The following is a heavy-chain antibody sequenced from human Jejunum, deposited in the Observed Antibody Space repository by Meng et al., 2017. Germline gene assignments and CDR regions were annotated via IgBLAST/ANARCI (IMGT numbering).Heavy chain of an antibody. CDR1: GYTFTDYF. CDR2: IKPNSGGT. CDR3: ARRGDGYKYAY. D-gene: IGHD5-24*01. J-gene: IGHJ4*02. V-gene: IGHV1-2*04. Sequence: ASVKVSCKASGYTFTDYFMHWVRQAPGQGLEWMGWIKPNSGGTTYAQKFQGWVTMTRDTSINTAYMELSSLKSDDTAVYYCARRGDGYKYAYWGQGKLVNVSS.